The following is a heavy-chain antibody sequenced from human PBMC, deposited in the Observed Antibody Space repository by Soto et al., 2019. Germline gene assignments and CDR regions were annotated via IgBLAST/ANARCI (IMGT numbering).Heavy chain of an antibody. CDR1: GFSFSSYS. Sequence: GGSLRLSCAASGFSFSSYSMNWVRQAPGKGLEWVSSISGSDSYMYYTDSVKGRFTISRDNAKNSLYLQMNSLRAEDTAVYYCARDPMEGDSWGQGTLVIVSS. J-gene: IGHJ4*02. D-gene: IGHD3-10*01. CDR3: ARDPMEGDS. V-gene: IGHV3-21*01. CDR2: ISGSDSYM.